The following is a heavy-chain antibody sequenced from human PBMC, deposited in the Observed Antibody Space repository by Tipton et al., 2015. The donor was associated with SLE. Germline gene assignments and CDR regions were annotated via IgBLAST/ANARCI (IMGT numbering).Heavy chain of an antibody. V-gene: IGHV4-61*09. CDR2: INHSGST. CDR1: GGSISSGSYS. CDR3: AKTGDRTEYYFDY. J-gene: IGHJ4*02. D-gene: IGHD7-27*01. Sequence: LRLSCTVSGGSISSGSYSWSLIRQPAWKWLEWIGEINHSGSTNYNPSLKSRVTISVDTSKNQFSLKLSSVTAADTAIYYCAKTGDRTEYYFDYWGQGTLVTGSS.